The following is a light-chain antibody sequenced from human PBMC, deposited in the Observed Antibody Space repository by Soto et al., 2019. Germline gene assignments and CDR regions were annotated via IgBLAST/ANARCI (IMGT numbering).Light chain of an antibody. V-gene: IGKV1-8*01. CDR3: QQYYSFPWT. CDR2: AAS. CDR1: QGISSY. Sequence: IQMTQSPSSVSASVGDRVTITCRASQGISSYLAWYQQKPGKAPKLLIYAASTLQSGVPSRFSGSGSGTDFTLTISCLQSEDFATYYCQQYYSFPWTFGQGTKV. J-gene: IGKJ1*01.